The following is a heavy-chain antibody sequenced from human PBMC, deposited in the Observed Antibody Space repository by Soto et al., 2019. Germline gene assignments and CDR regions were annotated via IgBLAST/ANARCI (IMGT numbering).Heavy chain of an antibody. D-gene: IGHD2-8*01. Sequence: GGSLRLSCAASGFTFSSYAMSWVRQAPGKGLEWVSAISGSGGSTYYADSVKGRFTIPRDNSKNTLYLQINSLRAEDTAVYYCAKLIVPGIFYYYYGMDVWGQGTTVTVSS. CDR3: AKLIVPGIFYYYYGMDV. CDR1: GFTFSSYA. V-gene: IGHV3-23*01. J-gene: IGHJ6*02. CDR2: ISGSGGST.